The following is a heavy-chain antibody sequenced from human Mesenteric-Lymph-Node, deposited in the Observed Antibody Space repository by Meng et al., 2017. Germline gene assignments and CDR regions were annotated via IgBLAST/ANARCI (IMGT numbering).Heavy chain of an antibody. CDR1: GYAISSTNW. D-gene: IGHD4-17*01. CDR2: IYYSGST. CDR3: ARGPTTYFDY. Sequence: QVQLQESGPGLVKPSDTLSLTCAVSGYAISSTNWWGWIRQPPGKGLEWIGYIYYSGSTYYNPFLKSRVTISVDTSKNQFSLKLSSVTAADTAVYYCARGPTTYFDYWGQGTLVTVSS. V-gene: IGHV4-28*03. J-gene: IGHJ4*02.